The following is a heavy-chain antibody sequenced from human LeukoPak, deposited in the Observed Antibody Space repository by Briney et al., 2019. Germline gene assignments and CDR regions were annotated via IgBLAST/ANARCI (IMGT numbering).Heavy chain of an antibody. J-gene: IGHJ5*02. CDR2: MNPNSGNT. D-gene: IGHD3-10*01. CDR1: GYTFTSYD. Sequence: ASVKVSCKASGYTFTSYDINWVRQATGQGLEWMGWMNPNSGNTGYAQKLQGRVTITRNTSISTAYMELSSLRSEDTAVYYCARTYYYGSGSLRAWFDPWGQGTLVTVSS. CDR3: ARTYYYGSGSLRAWFDP. V-gene: IGHV1-8*03.